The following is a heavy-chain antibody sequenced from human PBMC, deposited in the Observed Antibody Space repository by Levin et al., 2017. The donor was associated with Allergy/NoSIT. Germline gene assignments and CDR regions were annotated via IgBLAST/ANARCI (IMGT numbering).Heavy chain of an antibody. J-gene: IGHJ5*02. CDR2: IFWDDDK. D-gene: IGHD6-13*01. CDR3: AHRGTAGTQWDT. CDR1: GFSLTSTGVR. Sequence: SGPTLVKPPQTLTLTCTFSGFSLTSTGVRVGWIRQPPGKALEWLALIFWDDDKRYRPSLKSRLTITKDTSKNQVVLTITHMDPVDTATYYCAHRGTAGTQWDTWGQGTLVTVSS. V-gene: IGHV2-5*02.